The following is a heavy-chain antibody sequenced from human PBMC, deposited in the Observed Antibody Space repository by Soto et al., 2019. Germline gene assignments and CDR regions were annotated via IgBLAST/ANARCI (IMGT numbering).Heavy chain of an antibody. CDR2: ISYDGSNK. Sequence: QVQLVESGGGVVQPGRSPRLSCAASGFTFSSYGMHWVRQAPGTGLVWVAVISYDGSNKYYADSVKGRFTISRNNNKTRLYLQMNSQRAEDTSVYYCAKGSFESYGMDVWCQGTTVTVSS. J-gene: IGHJ6*02. CDR1: GFTFSSYG. V-gene: IGHV3-30*18. CDR3: AKGSFESYGMDV.